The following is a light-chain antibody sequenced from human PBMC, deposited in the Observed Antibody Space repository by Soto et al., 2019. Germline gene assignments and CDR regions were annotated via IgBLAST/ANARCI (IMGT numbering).Light chain of an antibody. CDR3: CSHAGGFSWV. CDR1: SGDVGAYDR. V-gene: IGLV2-11*01. Sequence: QSVLTQPRSVSGSPGQSVTISCTGTSGDVGAYDRVSWYQHHPTKAPKLIIYDVTNRPSGVPYRFSGSKSGSTASLTISGLQAEDEADYYCCSHAGGFSWVFGGGTKVTVL. J-gene: IGLJ3*02. CDR2: DVT.